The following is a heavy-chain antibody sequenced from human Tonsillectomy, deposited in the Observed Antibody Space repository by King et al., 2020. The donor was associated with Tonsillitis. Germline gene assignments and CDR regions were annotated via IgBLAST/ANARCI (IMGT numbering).Heavy chain of an antibody. Sequence: QLVQSGAEVKKPGSSVKVSCKASGGTFSSFAISWVRQAPGQGLVWMGRIIPILGIANYAQKFQGRVTITADKSTSTAYMELSSLRSDDTAVYYCARGGFGVAGSAAFDIWGQGTMVTVSS. V-gene: IGHV1-69*09. CDR2: IIPILGIA. CDR1: GGTFSSFA. D-gene: IGHD6-19*01. J-gene: IGHJ3*02. CDR3: ARGGFGVAGSAAFDI.